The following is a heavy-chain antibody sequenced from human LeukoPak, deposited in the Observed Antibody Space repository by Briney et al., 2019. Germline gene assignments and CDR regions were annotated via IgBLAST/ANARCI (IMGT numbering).Heavy chain of an antibody. CDR1: GGTFSSYA. CDR2: IIPILGIA. J-gene: IGHJ6*02. CDR3: ARLHYYDSSGYYPHFYYYYGMDV. D-gene: IGHD3-22*01. Sequence: ASVKVSCKASGGTFSSYAISWVRQAPGQGLEWMGRIIPILGIANYAQKFQGRVTITADKSTSTAYMELSSLRSEDTAVYYCARLHYYDSSGYYPHFYYYYGMDVWGQGTTATVSS. V-gene: IGHV1-69*04.